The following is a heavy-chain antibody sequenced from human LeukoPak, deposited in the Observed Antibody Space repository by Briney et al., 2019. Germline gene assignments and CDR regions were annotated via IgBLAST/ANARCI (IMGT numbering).Heavy chain of an antibody. D-gene: IGHD6-19*01. Sequence: GGSLRLSCAASGFTFSNSGMHWVRQAPGKGLEWVAFIRYGGSNKYYADSVKSRFTISRDNSRNTLYLQMNSLRAEDTAVYYCAKAPSIAVSGVGPYWGQGTLVTVSS. J-gene: IGHJ4*02. CDR3: AKAPSIAVSGVGPY. CDR1: GFTFSNSG. CDR2: IRYGGSNK. V-gene: IGHV3-30*02.